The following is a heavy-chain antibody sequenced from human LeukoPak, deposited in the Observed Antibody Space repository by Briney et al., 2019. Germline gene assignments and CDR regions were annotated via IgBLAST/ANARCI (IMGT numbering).Heavy chain of an antibody. Sequence: SCKVSGYTLTELSMHWVRQAPGKGLEWVAVISYDGSNKYYADSVKGRFTISRDNSKNTLYLQMNSLRAEDTAVYYCAKDIALTQYGDLDYWGQGTLVTVSS. CDR3: AKDIALTQYGDLDY. V-gene: IGHV3-30*18. CDR1: GYTLTELS. CDR2: ISYDGSNK. D-gene: IGHD4-17*01. J-gene: IGHJ4*02.